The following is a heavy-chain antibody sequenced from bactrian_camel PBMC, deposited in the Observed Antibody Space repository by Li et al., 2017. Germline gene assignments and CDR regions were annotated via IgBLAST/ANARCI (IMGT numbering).Heavy chain of an antibody. J-gene: IGHJ4*01. Sequence: HVQLVESGGGSVQAGGSLRLSCEVPGRSVNDNCFAWFRQVPGKEREGVASIRPGATTTAYASSVRGRFSISLDTAKNTVFLQMNSLKPEDTATYYCAAQFLEASCAVVHAIDDWGQGTQVTVS. CDR2: IRPGATTT. D-gene: IGHD2*01. CDR1: GRSVNDNC. CDR3: AAQFLEASCAVVHAIDD. V-gene: IGHV3S1*01.